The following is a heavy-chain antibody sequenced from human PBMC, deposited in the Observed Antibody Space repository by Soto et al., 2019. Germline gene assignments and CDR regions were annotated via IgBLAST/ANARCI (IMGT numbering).Heavy chain of an antibody. CDR1: GGSISSYY. J-gene: IGHJ3*02. CDR3: ARGHCTNCVCYGAGAFDI. D-gene: IGHD2-8*01. V-gene: IGHV4-59*01. Sequence: SETLSITCTVSGGSISSYYWSWIRQPPGKGLEWIGYIYYSGSTNYNPSLKSRVTISVDTSKNQFSLKPSSVTAADTAVYYCARGHCTNCVCYGAGAFDIWGQGTMVTVSS. CDR2: IYYSGST.